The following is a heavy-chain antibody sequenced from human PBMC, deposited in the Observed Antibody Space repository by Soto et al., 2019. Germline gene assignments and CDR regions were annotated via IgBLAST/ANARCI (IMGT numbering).Heavy chain of an antibody. CDR3: ATHPLRLRQPDQYFQR. CDR1: GFTFSSYS. CDR2: ISSTSTYI. V-gene: IGHV3-21*01. D-gene: IGHD4-17*01. J-gene: IGHJ1*01. Sequence: GGTLRLSCAASGFTFSSYSMNWVRQAPGKGLEWVSSISSTSTYIHYADSVKGRFIISRDNAKNSVFLQKNSLRAEDTAVYYCATHPLRLRQPDQYFQRWGQGTLGTGSS.